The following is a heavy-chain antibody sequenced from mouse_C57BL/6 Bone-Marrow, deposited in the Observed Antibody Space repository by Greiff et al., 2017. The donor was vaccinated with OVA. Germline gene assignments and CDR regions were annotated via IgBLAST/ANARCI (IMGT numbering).Heavy chain of an antibody. D-gene: IGHD1-1*01. CDR3: ARSPYAYDSSYDY. CDR2: IHPNSGST. Sequence: QVQLQQPGAELVKPGASVKLSCKASGYTFTSYWMHWVKQRPGQGLEWIGMIHPNSGSTNYNEKFKSKATLTVDKSSSTAYMQLSSLTSEDSAVYYCARSPYAYDSSYDYWGQGTTLTVSS. V-gene: IGHV1-64*01. CDR1: GYTFTSYW. J-gene: IGHJ2*01.